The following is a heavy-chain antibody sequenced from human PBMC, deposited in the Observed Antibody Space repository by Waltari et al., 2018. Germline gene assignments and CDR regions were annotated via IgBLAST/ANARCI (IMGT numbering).Heavy chain of an antibody. D-gene: IGHD3-22*01. J-gene: IGHJ4*02. CDR1: GGSISSSSYY. CDR3: ARRMAYYYDSSGYYYFDY. Sequence: QLQLQESGPGLVKPSETLSLTCTVSGGSISSSSYYWGWIRQPPGKGLEWIGSIYYSGSTYYNPSLKSRVTISVDTSKNQCSLKLSSVTAADTAVYYCARRMAYYYDSSGYYYFDYWGQGTLVTVSS. CDR2: IYYSGST. V-gene: IGHV4-39*01.